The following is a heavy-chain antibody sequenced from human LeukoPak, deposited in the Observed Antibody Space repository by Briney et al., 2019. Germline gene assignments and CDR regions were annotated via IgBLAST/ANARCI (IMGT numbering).Heavy chain of an antibody. D-gene: IGHD3-22*01. V-gene: IGHV4-59*08. J-gene: IGHJ4*02. CDR3: ARHGGYDSSGYYFDY. CDR1: GGSISSYY. Sequence: SETLSLTCTVSGGSISSYYWSWIRQPPGKGLEWIGYIYYSGSTNYNPSLKSRVTISVDTSKNQFSLKLSSVTAADTAVYYRARHGGYDSSGYYFDYWGQGTLVTVSS. CDR2: IYYSGST.